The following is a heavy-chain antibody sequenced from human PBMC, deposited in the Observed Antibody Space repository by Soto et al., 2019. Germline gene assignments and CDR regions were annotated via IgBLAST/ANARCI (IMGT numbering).Heavy chain of an antibody. J-gene: IGHJ6*03. Sequence: QVQLQEAGPGLVKPSGTLSLTCAVSGSSIKRTNWWTWGRQPPVKGRVWIGEIYYRGTTNYNSSFKRRVFISVAPSENRFSLKLSSLTAADTAIYYSARGYHHTRGEASHCWSGYSPTEGAHYCYGDVWGKGTTVIVSS. CDR2: IYYRGTT. CDR1: GSSIKRTNW. CDR3: ARGYHHTRGEASHCWSGYSPTEGAHYCYGDV. D-gene: IGHD3-3*02. V-gene: IGHV4-4*02.